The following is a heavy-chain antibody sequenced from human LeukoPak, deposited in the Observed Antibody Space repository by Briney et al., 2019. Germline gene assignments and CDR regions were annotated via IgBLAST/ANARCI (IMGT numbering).Heavy chain of an antibody. V-gene: IGHV4-38-2*02. J-gene: IGHJ4*02. CDR3: AREAEVFDY. CDR2: IYHSGST. CDR1: GYSISSGYY. Sequence: PSETLSLTCTVSGYSISSGYYWGWIRQPPGKGLEWIGSIYHSGSTYYNPSLKSRVTISVDTSKNQFSLKLSSVTAADTAVYYCAREAEVFDYWGQGTLVTVSS.